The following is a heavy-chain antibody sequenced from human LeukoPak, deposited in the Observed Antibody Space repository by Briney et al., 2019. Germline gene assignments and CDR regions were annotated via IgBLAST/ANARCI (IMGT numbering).Heavy chain of an antibody. CDR1: GFTFSSYN. D-gene: IGHD1-26*01. V-gene: IGHV3-21*01. CDR3: ASDPYSGSYGADYYYYMDV. J-gene: IGHJ6*03. Sequence: GGSLRLSCAASGFTFSSYNMNWVRQTPGQGREGVSYITSGSSHIYYADSVKGRFTISRDNAKSSLYLQMNSVRAEDTAVYDCASDPYSGSYGADYYYYMDVWGKGTTVTISS. CDR2: ITSGSSHI.